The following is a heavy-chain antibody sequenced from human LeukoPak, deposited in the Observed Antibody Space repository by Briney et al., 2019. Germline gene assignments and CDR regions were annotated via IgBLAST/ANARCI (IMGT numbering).Heavy chain of an antibody. Sequence: SETLSLTCAVYGGSFSGYYWSWIRQPPGKGLEWIGEINNSGSTSYNPSLKSRVTISVDTSKNQFSLKLSSVTAADTAVYYCARGRYSSSWYSPYYYYYMDVWGKGATVTVSS. CDR1: GGSFSGYY. D-gene: IGHD6-13*01. CDR2: INNSGST. V-gene: IGHV4-34*01. J-gene: IGHJ6*03. CDR3: ARGRYSSSWYSPYYYYYMDV.